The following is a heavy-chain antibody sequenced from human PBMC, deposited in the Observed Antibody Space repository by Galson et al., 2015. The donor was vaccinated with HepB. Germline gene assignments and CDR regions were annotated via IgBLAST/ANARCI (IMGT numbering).Heavy chain of an antibody. CDR3: ARGHGYSYGHYYFDY. CDR1: GGTFSSYA. Sequence: SVKVSCKASGGTFSSYAISWVRQAPGQGLEWMGGIIPIFGTANYAQKSQGRVTITADESTSTAYMELSSLRSEDTAVYYCARGHGYSYGHYYFDYWGQGTLVTVSS. D-gene: IGHD5-18*01. J-gene: IGHJ4*02. V-gene: IGHV1-69*13. CDR2: IIPIFGTA.